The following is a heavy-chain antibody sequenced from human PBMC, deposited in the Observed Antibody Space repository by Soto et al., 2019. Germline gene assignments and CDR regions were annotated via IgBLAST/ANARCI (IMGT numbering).Heavy chain of an antibody. CDR3: ATSSWNYERYGVYYCRDV. J-gene: IGHJ6*02. V-gene: IGHV3-23*01. D-gene: IGHD1-7*01. CDR1: GFTFSNYA. Sequence: LRLSCAASGFTFSNYAISWVRQAPGRGLEWVSSISGRGGSTYYEDSVKGRFTISRDNSKNTLYLQMNSLSAEDTAVYYCATSSWNYERYGVYYCRDVWGQGTTVTVSS. CDR2: ISGRGGST.